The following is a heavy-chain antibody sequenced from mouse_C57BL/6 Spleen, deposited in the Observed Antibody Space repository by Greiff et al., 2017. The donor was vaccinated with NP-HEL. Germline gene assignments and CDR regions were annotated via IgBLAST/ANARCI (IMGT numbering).Heavy chain of an antibody. V-gene: IGHV1-69*01. CDR2: IDPSDSYT. D-gene: IGHD4-1*01. CDR3: ARRNWDFYAMDY. Sequence: VKLMESGAELVMPGASVKLSCKASGYTFTSYWMHWVKQRPGQGLEWIGEIDPSDSYTNYNQKFKGKSTLTVDKSSSTAYMQLSSLTSEDSAVYYCARRNWDFYAMDYWGQGTSVTVSS. CDR1: GYTFTSYW. J-gene: IGHJ4*01.